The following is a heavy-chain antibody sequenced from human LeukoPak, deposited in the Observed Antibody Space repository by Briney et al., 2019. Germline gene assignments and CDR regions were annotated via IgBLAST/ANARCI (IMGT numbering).Heavy chain of an antibody. J-gene: IGHJ4*02. CDR1: GFTFSSYG. CDR2: ISYDGSNK. CDR3: AKEIRRYYFDY. V-gene: IGHV3-30*18. Sequence: GRSLRLSCAASGFTFSSYGMHWVRQAPGKGLEWVAVISYDGSNKYYADSVKGRFTISRDNSENTLYLQMNSLRAEDTAVYYCAKEIRRYYFDYWGQGTLVTVSS.